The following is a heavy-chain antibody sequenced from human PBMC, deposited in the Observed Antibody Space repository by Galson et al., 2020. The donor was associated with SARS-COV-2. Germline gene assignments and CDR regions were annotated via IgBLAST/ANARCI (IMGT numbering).Heavy chain of an antibody. Sequence: GESLKISCKASGYTFTSFGISWVRQAPGQGLEWMGWISTHNGYTNYARNLQGRVTMTTDTSTSTAYMELTSLRSDDTAMYYCAIDAGNTNSWYDHWGQGTLVTVSS. D-gene: IGHD1-26*01. V-gene: IGHV1-18*04. CDR3: AIDAGNTNSWYDH. CDR2: ISTHNGYT. CDR1: GYTFTSFG. J-gene: IGHJ5*02.